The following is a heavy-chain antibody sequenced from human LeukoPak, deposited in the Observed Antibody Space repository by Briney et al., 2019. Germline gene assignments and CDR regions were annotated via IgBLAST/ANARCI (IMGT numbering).Heavy chain of an antibody. CDR2: ISGSGGST. Sequence: GSLRLSCAASGFTFSGYAMSWVRQAPGKGLEWVSAISGSGGSTYYADSVKGRFTISGDNSKNTLYLQMNSLRAEDTAVYYCAGATQLLFVYWGQGTLVTVSS. J-gene: IGHJ4*02. V-gene: IGHV3-23*01. CDR1: GFTFSGYA. D-gene: IGHD2-21*02. CDR3: AGATQLLFVY.